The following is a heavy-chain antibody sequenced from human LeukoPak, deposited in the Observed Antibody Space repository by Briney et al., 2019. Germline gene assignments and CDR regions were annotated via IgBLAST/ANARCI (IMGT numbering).Heavy chain of an antibody. Sequence: GASVKVSCKACGYTFTSYGISWVRQAPGQGLEWMGWISAYNGNTNYAQKLQGRVTMTTDTSTSTAYMELRSLRSDDMAVYYCARDRVSSGWGLHYYGMDVWGQGTTVTVSS. CDR3: ARDRVSSGWGLHYYGMDV. CDR2: ISAYNGNT. CDR1: GYTFTSYG. D-gene: IGHD6-19*01. J-gene: IGHJ6*02. V-gene: IGHV1-18*03.